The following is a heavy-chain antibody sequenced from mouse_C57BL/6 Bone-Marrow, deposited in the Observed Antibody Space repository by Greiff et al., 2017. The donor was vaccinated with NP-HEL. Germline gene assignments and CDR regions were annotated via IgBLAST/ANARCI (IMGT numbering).Heavy chain of an antibody. J-gene: IGHJ4*01. CDR2: ISDGGSYT. V-gene: IGHV5-4*01. D-gene: IGHD3-3*01. CDR1: GFTFSSYA. Sequence: EVQRVESGGGLVKPGGSLKLSCAASGFTFSSYAMSWVRQTPEKRLEWVATISDGGSYTYYPDNVKGRFTISRDNAKNNLYLQMSHLKSEDTAMYYCARKEGTRAMDYWGQGTSVTVSS. CDR3: ARKEGTRAMDY.